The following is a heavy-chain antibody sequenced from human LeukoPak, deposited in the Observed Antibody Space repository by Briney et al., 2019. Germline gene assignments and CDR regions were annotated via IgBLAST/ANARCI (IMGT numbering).Heavy chain of an antibody. Sequence: GGSLRLSCAASGFTFNDYAMHWVRRAPGKGLEWVSGISWNSGNTGYADSVKGRFTISRDKAKNSLYLQMNSLRAEDTALYYCAKSLRYLLSDDAFDIWGQGTMVTVSS. CDR2: ISWNSGNT. CDR3: AKSLRYLLSDDAFDI. CDR1: GFTFNDYA. D-gene: IGHD2/OR15-2a*01. V-gene: IGHV3-9*01. J-gene: IGHJ3*02.